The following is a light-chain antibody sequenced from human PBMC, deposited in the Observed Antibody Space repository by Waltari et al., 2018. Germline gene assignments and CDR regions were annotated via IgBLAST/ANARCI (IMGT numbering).Light chain of an antibody. CDR1: QTVTFD. J-gene: IGKJ2*01. Sequence: EVVMTQSPATLSVSLGERATLSCRASQTVTFDLAWYLQKPGQAPRLLLFGASTRATGIPARFSGGGSGTEFTLSISSLQSEDSAVYYCLEYNNWPMFTFGQGTKLEIK. CDR3: LEYNNWPMFT. CDR2: GAS. V-gene: IGKV3-15*01.